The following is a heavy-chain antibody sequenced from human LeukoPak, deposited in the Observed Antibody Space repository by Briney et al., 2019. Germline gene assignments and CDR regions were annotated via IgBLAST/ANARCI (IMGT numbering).Heavy chain of an antibody. CDR2: ISAYNGNT. V-gene: IGHV1-18*01. CDR1: GYTFTSYG. CDR3: ARGTAVGADTGDAFDI. D-gene: IGHD1-26*01. Sequence: GASVKVSCKASGYTFTSYGISWVRQAPGQGLEWMGGISAYNGNTNYAQKLQGRVTMTTDTSTSTAYMELRSLRSDDTAVYYCARGTAVGADTGDAFDIWGQGTMVTVSS. J-gene: IGHJ3*02.